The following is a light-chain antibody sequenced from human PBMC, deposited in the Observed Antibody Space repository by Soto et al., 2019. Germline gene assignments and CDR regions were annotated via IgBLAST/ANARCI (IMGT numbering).Light chain of an antibody. CDR3: QYYGSA. CDR2: GAS. J-gene: IGKJ5*01. CDR1: QSISSSY. Sequence: EIVLTQSPGTLSLSPGERATLSCRASQSISSSYLAWYHQKPGQAPRLRIFGASSRASVIPDRISGSGSGPDFTLSISRRQPEDFAVYYCQYYGSAFGQGTRREIK. V-gene: IGKV3-20*01.